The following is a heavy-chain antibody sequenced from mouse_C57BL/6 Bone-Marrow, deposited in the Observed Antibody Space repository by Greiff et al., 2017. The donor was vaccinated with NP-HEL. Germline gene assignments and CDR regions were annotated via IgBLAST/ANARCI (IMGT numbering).Heavy chain of an antibody. Sequence: QVQLQQPGAELVKPGASVKLSCKASGYTFTSYWMHWVKQRPGQGLEWIGMIHPNSGSTNYNEKFKSKATLTVDKSSSTAYMQLSSLTSEDSAVYYCARSMKSDGWYFDVWGTGTTVTVSS. CDR1: GYTFTSYW. V-gene: IGHV1-64*01. CDR2: IHPNSGST. J-gene: IGHJ1*03. CDR3: ARSMKSDGWYFDV.